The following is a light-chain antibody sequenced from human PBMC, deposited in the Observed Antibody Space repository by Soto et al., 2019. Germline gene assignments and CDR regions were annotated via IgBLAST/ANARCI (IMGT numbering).Light chain of an antibody. CDR1: QTISGF. V-gene: IGKV1-39*01. CDR2: SAS. Sequence: DIQMTQSPSSLSAFVGDRVTITCRASQTISGFLNWYQQKPGKAPGLLIHSASTLQSGVPSRFRGRGTGTEFTLTIRSLQPEDFATYYCQQSYTTLGTFGQGTTVEIK. J-gene: IGKJ1*01. CDR3: QQSYTTLGT.